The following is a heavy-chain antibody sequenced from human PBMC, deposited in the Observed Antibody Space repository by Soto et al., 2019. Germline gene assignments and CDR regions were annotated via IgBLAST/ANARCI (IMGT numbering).Heavy chain of an antibody. CDR1: GFPFYNYG. Sequence: SLRLSCAGSGFPFYNYGINWVRQAPGKGLEWVAIISFDGTTKVYADSVKGRFTISRDNSKNTVFLQMNGLRVEDTAVYYCAKDATYYYNNLPRAYFDSWGQGTPVTVSS. CDR3: AKDATYYYNNLPRAYFDS. V-gene: IGHV3-30*18. CDR2: ISFDGTTK. D-gene: IGHD3-22*01. J-gene: IGHJ4*02.